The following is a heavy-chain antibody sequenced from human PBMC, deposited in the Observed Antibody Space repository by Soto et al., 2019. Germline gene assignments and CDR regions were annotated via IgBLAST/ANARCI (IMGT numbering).Heavy chain of an antibody. CDR3: ARGWLPSPNLRFDP. Sequence: SETLSLTCTVSGGSVSSRNYYWSWIRQPPGKGLEWIGYLYYSGSTNYNPSLKSRVTTSADASKNQFSLKLSSVTAADTAVYYCARGWLPSPNLRFDPWGQGILVTVSS. CDR1: GGSVSSRNYY. J-gene: IGHJ5*02. D-gene: IGHD3-22*01. CDR2: LYYSGST. V-gene: IGHV4-61*01.